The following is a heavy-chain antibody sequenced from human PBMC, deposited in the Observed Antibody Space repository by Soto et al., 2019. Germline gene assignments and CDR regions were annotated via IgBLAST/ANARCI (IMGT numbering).Heavy chain of an antibody. CDR1: GFTFSSYG. J-gene: IGHJ4*02. V-gene: IGHV3-33*01. Sequence: QVQLVESGGGVVQPGRSLRLSCAASGFTFSSYGMHWVRQAPGKGLEWVAVIWYDGNIKYYADSVKGQFTISRDNSKNTLFLQMNSLRAEDTAVYYCARVSEGGSYYGGLDYWGQGTLVTVSS. CDR2: IWYDGNIK. D-gene: IGHD1-26*01. CDR3: ARVSEGGSYYGGLDY.